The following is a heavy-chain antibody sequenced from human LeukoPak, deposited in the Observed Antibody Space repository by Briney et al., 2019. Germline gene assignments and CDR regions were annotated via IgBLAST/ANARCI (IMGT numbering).Heavy chain of an antibody. CDR2: IYYSGST. Sequence: SETLSLTCSVSGGSLSNYYWTWIRQSPGKGLEWIGNIYYSGSTNYNCSLKSRVTISVGPSKNQLSLKLSSVTAADTAVYYCARNLAVGYSSWFDALDVWGQGTMVTVSS. V-gene: IGHV4-59*08. J-gene: IGHJ3*01. D-gene: IGHD6-13*01. CDR3: ARNLAVGYSSWFDALDV. CDR1: GGSLSNYY.